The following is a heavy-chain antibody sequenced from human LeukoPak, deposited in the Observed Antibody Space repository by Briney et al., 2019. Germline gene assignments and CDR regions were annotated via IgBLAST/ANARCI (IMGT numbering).Heavy chain of an antibody. D-gene: IGHD3-10*01. V-gene: IGHV1-69*04. Sequence: SVKVSCKASGGTFSTYGISWVRQAPGQGLEWMGRIIAILDIPNYGQKFQGRVTITADKSTSTAYMELSSLRSEDTAVYYCARDLEYYYGSGKAGMDVWGQGTTVTVSS. J-gene: IGHJ6*02. CDR2: IIAILDIP. CDR3: ARDLEYYYGSGKAGMDV. CDR1: GGTFSTYG.